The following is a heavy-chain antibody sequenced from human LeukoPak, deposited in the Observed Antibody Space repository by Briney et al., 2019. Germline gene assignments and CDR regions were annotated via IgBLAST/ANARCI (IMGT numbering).Heavy chain of an antibody. J-gene: IGHJ4*02. Sequence: GSLRLSCAASGFTFSSYGMHWVRQSPGKGLEWIGSIYHSGSTYYNPSLKSRVTMSVDTSKKQFSLNLSSVTAADTAVYYCAATPREYSSTWYYFDYWGQGILVTVSS. CDR2: IYHSGST. CDR3: AATPREYSSTWYYFDY. V-gene: IGHV4-38-2*01. CDR1: GFTFSSYG. D-gene: IGHD6-13*01.